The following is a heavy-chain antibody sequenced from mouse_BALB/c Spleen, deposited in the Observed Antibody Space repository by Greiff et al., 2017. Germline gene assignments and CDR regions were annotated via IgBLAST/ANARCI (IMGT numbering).Heavy chain of an antibody. V-gene: IGHV5-12-1*01. Sequence: EVKLMESGGGLVKPGGSLKLSCAASGFAFSSYDMSWVRQTPEKRLEWVAYISSGGGSTYYPDTVKGRFTISRDNAKNTLYLQMSSLKSEDTAMYYCARYDSWFAYWGQGTLVTVSA. J-gene: IGHJ3*01. CDR1: GFAFSSYD. CDR3: ARYDSWFAY. CDR2: ISSGGGST. D-gene: IGHD2-4*01.